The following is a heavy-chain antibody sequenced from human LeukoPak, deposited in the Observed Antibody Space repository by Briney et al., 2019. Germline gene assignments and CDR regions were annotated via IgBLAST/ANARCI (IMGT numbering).Heavy chain of an antibody. J-gene: IGHJ4*02. D-gene: IGHD2-2*01. CDR1: GFTFSSYW. Sequence: GGSLRLSCAASGFTFSSYWMSWVSQAPGKGLELVANIKQDGSEKYYVDSARGRFTISRDNAQNSLYLQMNSLRAEDTAVYYCARSGYCSSTSCYSRGGESDYWGQGTLVTVSS. CDR3: ARSGYCSSTSCYSRGGESDY. CDR2: IKQDGSEK. V-gene: IGHV3-7*01.